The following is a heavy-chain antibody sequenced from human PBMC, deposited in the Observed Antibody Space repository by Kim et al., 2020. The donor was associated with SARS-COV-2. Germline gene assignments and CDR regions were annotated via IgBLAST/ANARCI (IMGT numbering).Heavy chain of an antibody. CDR3: AKEGRWNCGGDCYAVGG. D-gene: IGHD2-21*02. Sequence: SETLSLTCTVSGGSISSSNYYWGWIRQPPGMGLEWIGSIYYSGSTYYNPSLKSRVTISVDTSKNQFSLKLSSVTAADTAVYYCAKEGRWNCGGDCYAVGGWGQGTLVTVSS. J-gene: IGHJ4*02. V-gene: IGHV4-39*07. CDR1: GGSISSSNYY. CDR2: IYYSGST.